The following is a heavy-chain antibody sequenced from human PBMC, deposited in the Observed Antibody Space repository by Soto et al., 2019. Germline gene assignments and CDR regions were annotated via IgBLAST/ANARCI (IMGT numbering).Heavy chain of an antibody. D-gene: IGHD6-19*01. J-gene: IGHJ5*02. CDR1: GFTFSSYA. CDR3: AKAFYTSGLKGGFDP. CDR2: ISGSGGST. V-gene: IGHV3-23*01. Sequence: GGSLRLSCAASGFTFSSYAMSWVRQAPGKGLDYVSTISGSGGSTYYADSVKGRVTISRDNSKNTLYLQMNSLRAEDTAVYYCAKAFYTSGLKGGFDPWGQGTLVTVSS.